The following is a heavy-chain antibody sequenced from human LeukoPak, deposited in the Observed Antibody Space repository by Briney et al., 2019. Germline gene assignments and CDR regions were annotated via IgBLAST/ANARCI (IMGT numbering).Heavy chain of an antibody. J-gene: IGHJ4*02. D-gene: IGHD2-15*01. V-gene: IGHV1-2*06. Sequence: GASVNVSCKASGYTFTGYYMHWVRQAPGQGLEWMGRINPNSGGTNYAQKFQGRVTMTRDTSISTAYMELSRLRSDDTAVYYCARVGYCSGGSCSYYFDYWGQGTLVTVSS. CDR1: GYTFTGYY. CDR2: INPNSGGT. CDR3: ARVGYCSGGSCSYYFDY.